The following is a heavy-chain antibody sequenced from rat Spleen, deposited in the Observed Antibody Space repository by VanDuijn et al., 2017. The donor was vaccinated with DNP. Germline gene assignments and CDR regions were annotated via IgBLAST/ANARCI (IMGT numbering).Heavy chain of an antibody. CDR1: GFTFSKYY. Sequence: EVQLVESGGGLVQPGRSMKLSCVASGFTFSKYYMAWVRQAPTQGLEWIASITSSGGNTYYPDSVKGRFTISRDNAKNTLYLQMNSLRSEDTATYYCATGSNWFAYWGQGTLVTVSS. J-gene: IGHJ3*01. CDR3: ATGSNWFAY. D-gene: IGHD5-1*01. CDR2: ITSSGGNT. V-gene: IGHV5-25*01.